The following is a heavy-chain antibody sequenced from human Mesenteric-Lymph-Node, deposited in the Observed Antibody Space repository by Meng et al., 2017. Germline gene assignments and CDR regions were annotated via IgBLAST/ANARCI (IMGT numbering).Heavy chain of an antibody. D-gene: IGHD3-10*01. CDR3: ARGSDYRFGEFFDY. CDR2: INHSGST. CDR1: GGSFSGYY. Sequence: SETLSLTCAVYGGSFSGYYWSWIRQPPGKGLEWIGEINHSGSTNYNPSLKSRVTISVDTSKNQFSLKLSSVTAADTAVYYCARGSDYRFGEFFDYWGQGTLVTVSS. V-gene: IGHV4-34*01. J-gene: IGHJ4*02.